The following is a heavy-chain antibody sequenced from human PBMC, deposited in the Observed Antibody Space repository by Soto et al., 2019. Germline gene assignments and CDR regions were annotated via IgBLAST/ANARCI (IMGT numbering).Heavy chain of an antibody. CDR1: GFTFSSYS. J-gene: IGHJ4*02. Sequence: GGSLRLSCAASGFTFSSYSMNWVRQAPGKGLEWVSSISSSSSYIYYADSVKGRFTISRDNAKNSLYLQMNSLRAEDTAVYYCARGMITMIVVVMDYWGQGTLVTVSS. CDR3: ARGMITMIVVVMDY. D-gene: IGHD3-22*01. CDR2: ISSSSSYI. V-gene: IGHV3-21*01.